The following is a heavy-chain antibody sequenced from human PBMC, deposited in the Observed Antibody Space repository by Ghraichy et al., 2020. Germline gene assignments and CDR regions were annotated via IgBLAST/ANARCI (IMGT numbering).Heavy chain of an antibody. CDR2: ISSSSSYI. V-gene: IGHV3-21*01. D-gene: IGHD3-22*01. J-gene: IGHJ3*02. Sequence: GESLNISCAASGFTFSSYSMNWVRQAPGKGLEWVSSISSSSSYIYYADSVKGRFTISRDNAKNSLYLQMNSLRAEDTAVYYCARDSDSSGYYGGAFDIWGQGTMVTVSS. CDR1: GFTFSSYS. CDR3: ARDSDSSGYYGGAFDI.